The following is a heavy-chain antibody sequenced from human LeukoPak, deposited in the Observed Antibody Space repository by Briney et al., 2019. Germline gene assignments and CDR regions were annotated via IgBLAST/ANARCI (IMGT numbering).Heavy chain of an antibody. CDR2: INHSGST. CDR1: GGSFSGYY. D-gene: IGHD6-13*01. J-gene: IGHJ5*02. V-gene: IGHV4-34*01. Sequence: ASETLSLTCAVYGGSFSGYYWSWIRQPPGKGLEWIGEINHSGSTYYNPSLKSRVTISVDTSKNQFSLKLSSVTAADTAVYYCARGRIAGWPWGQGTLVTVSS. CDR3: ARGRIAGWP.